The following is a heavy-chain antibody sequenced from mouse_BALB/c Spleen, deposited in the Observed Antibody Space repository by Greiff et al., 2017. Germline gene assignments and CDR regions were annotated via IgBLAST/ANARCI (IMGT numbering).Heavy chain of an antibody. CDR1: GFTFSSYT. V-gene: IGHV5-12-2*01. Sequence: EVMLVESGGGLVQPGGSLKLSCAASGFTFSSYTMSWVRQTPEKRLEWVAYISNGGGSTYYPDTVKGRFTISRDNAKNTLYLQMSSLKSEDTAMYYCARFYDVMDYWGQGTSVTVSS. CDR2: ISNGGGST. CDR3: ARFYDVMDY. D-gene: IGHD2-3*01. J-gene: IGHJ4*01.